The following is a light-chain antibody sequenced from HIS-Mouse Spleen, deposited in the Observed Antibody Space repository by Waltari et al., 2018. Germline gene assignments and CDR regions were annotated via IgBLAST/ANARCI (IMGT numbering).Light chain of an antibody. CDR1: SSNIGSNY. Sequence: QSVLTQPPSASGTPGQRVTISCSGSSSNIGSNYVYWYQQLPGTAPKLLIYRNNQRPSGFPDRSSGSKSGTSASLAISGLRSEDEADYYCAAWDDSLSGPVFGGGTKLTVL. J-gene: IGLJ3*02. V-gene: IGLV1-47*01. CDR2: RNN. CDR3: AAWDDSLSGPV.